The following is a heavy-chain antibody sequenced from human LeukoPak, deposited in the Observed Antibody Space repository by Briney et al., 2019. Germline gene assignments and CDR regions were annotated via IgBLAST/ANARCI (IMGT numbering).Heavy chain of an antibody. D-gene: IGHD2-15*01. CDR3: ARGCSGGSCFGDFDY. J-gene: IGHJ4*02. CDR1: GFTFSSYG. CDR2: VSSRSSTI. Sequence: PGGSLRLSCVASGFTFSSYGMNWVRQAPGKGLEWISYVSSRSSTIYYADSVKGRFTTSRDNAKNSLYLQMNSLRDEDTAVYYCARGCSGGSCFGDFDYWGQGTLGTVSS. V-gene: IGHV3-48*02.